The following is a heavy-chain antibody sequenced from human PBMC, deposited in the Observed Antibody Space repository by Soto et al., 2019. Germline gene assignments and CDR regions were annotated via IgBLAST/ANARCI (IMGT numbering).Heavy chain of an antibody. D-gene: IGHD3-22*01. CDR3: VKGGYYYDGSAYYPFDY. V-gene: IGHV3-30*14. J-gene: IGHJ4*02. CDR2: ISYDGSRT. CDR1: GFTFSSYA. Sequence: PGGSLRLSCAASGFTFSSYAMHWVRQAPGKGLEWVAVISYDGSRTHYADSVKGRFTISRDNSKNTAYLQMSSLRPEDTAVYYCVKGGYYYDGSAYYPFDYWGQGRMVTVSS.